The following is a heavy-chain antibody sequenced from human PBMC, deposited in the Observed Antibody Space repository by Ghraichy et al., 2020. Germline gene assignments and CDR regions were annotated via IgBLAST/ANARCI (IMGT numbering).Heavy chain of an antibody. J-gene: IGHJ4*02. CDR1: GGSFSGYY. CDR2: INHSGST. CDR3: ARGGRRLLAAAMTH. V-gene: IGHV4-34*01. Sequence: SETLSLTCAVYGGSFSGYYWSWIRQPPGKGLEWIGEINHSGSTNYNPSLKSRVTISVDTSKNQFSLKLSSVTAADTAVYYCARGGRRLLAAAMTHWGQGTLVTVSS. D-gene: IGHD6-13*01.